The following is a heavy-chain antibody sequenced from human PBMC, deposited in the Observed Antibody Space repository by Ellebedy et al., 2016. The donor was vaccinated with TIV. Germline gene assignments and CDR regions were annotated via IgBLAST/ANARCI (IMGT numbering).Heavy chain of an antibody. CDR1: GFTFSTSA. V-gene: IGHV3-30-3*01. CDR2: ISFVGNDK. Sequence: GESLKISXAASGFTFSTSAMHWVRQAPDKGLEWVAIISFVGNDKFYADSVKGRFTISRDNARNSLYLQMNSLRPEDSALYFCGKDIRNSGLIDYWGQGTLVTVTS. CDR3: GKDIRNSGLIDY. J-gene: IGHJ4*02. D-gene: IGHD2/OR15-2a*01.